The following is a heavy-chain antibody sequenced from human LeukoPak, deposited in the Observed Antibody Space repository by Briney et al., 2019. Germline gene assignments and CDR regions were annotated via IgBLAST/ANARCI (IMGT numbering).Heavy chain of an antibody. V-gene: IGHV4-59*01. J-gene: IGHJ4*02. D-gene: IGHD6-6*01. CDR2: TYYSGNT. CDR3: ASHSSSSGGDYFDY. CDR1: GGSISTYY. Sequence: PSETLSLTCSVSGGSISTYYWSWMRQPPGKGLEWIGYTYYSGNTNYNPSLKSRVTISVDTSKNQFSLKLSSVTAADTAVYYCASHSSSSGGDYFDYWGQGTLVTVSS.